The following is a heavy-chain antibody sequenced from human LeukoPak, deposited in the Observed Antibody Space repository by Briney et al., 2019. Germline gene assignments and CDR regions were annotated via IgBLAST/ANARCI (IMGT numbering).Heavy chain of an antibody. CDR1: GYTFTGYY. V-gene: IGHV1-2*02. CDR3: ARDYVPTTSVYYYDSSGYYWLDY. J-gene: IGHJ4*02. D-gene: IGHD3-22*01. Sequence: ASVKVSCKASGYTFTGYYMHWVRQAPGQGLEWMGWINPNSGGTNYAQKFQGRVTMTRDMSTSTVYMELSSLRSEDTAVYYCARDYVPTTSVYYYDSSGYYWLDYWGQGTLVTVSS. CDR2: INPNSGGT.